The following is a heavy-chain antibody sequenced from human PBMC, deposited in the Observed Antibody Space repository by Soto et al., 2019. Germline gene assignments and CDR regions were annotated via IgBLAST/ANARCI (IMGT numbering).Heavy chain of an antibody. V-gene: IGHV3-23*01. J-gene: IGHJ5*02. CDR2: ISGSGGST. D-gene: IGHD1-7*01. CDR3: ANIITATTFPICFLP. Sequence: GGALRHWCAASGVTFSSYAMSWVRQAPGKGLEWVSAISGSGGSTYYADSVKGRFTISRDNSKNTLYLQMNSLRAEDTAVYYCANIITATTFPICFLPWRQGLLVSVSS. CDR1: GVTFSSYA.